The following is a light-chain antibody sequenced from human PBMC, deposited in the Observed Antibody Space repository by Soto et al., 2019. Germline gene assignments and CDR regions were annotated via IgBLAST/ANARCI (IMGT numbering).Light chain of an antibody. Sequence: EMVLTQSPATLSLSPGDRATLSCRASQSVGRYLAWYQQRPGQAPRLLLYDSSNMVTGIPARFSGNGSGRDFTHHTISLEHEEFVVYYCQYQTDWHPYTFGQGTTLEI. CDR3: QYQTDWHPYT. CDR2: DSS. V-gene: IGKV3-11*02. CDR1: QSVGRY. J-gene: IGKJ2*01.